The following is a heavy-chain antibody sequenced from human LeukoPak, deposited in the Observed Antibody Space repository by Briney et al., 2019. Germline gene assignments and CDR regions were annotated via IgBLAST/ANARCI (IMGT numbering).Heavy chain of an antibody. J-gene: IGHJ4*02. CDR3: ARSLVGATLDVGY. D-gene: IGHD1-26*01. V-gene: IGHV1-18*01. Sequence: ASVKVSCKASGYTFTNYGISWVRQAPGRGLEWMGWISAYNGDTNYAQNFRDRVTMTTDRPTNTAYMELSSLRSEDTAVYYCARSLVGATLDVGYWGQGTLVTVSS. CDR2: ISAYNGDT. CDR1: GYTFTNYG.